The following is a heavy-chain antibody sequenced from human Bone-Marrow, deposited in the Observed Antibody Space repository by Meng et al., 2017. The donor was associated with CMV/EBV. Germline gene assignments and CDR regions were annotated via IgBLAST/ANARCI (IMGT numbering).Heavy chain of an antibody. V-gene: IGHV3-20*04. D-gene: IGHD2-2*01. J-gene: IGHJ4*02. CDR3: ALNGDEEEEVVPVVAY. Sequence: GGSLRLSCVVSGFTFDDFAMHWVRQAPGKGLEWVAGISWNSEKKDYADSVKGRFTISRDNSKNTLYLQMNSLRAEDTAVYYCALNGDEEEEVVPVVAYWGQGTLVTVSS. CDR1: GFTFDDFA. CDR2: ISWNSEKK.